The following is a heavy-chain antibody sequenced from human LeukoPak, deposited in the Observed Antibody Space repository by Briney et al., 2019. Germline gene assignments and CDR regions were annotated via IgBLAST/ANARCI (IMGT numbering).Heavy chain of an antibody. J-gene: IGHJ5*02. Sequence: ASVKVSCKASGYTFTSYAMHWVRQAPGQRLEWMGWINAGNGNAKYSQKFQGRVTITRDTSASTAYMELSSLRSEDTAVYYCAREPPPYCSSTSCRGGWFDPWGQGTLVTVSS. CDR1: GYTFTSYA. CDR3: AREPPPYCSSTSCRGGWFDP. D-gene: IGHD2-2*01. CDR2: INAGNGNA. V-gene: IGHV1-3*01.